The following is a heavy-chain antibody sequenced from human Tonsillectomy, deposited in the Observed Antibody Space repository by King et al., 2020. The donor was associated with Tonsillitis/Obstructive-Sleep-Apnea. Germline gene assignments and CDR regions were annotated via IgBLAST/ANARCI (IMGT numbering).Heavy chain of an antibody. D-gene: IGHD5-24*01. Sequence: VQLVESGGGLIQPGGSLRLSCAASGFTVSSNYMSWVRQAPGKGLEWVSFIYSGGSSYYADSVKGRFTISRDNSKNTLYLQMNSLRVEDTAVYYCARAPRWLPYYYMDVWGKGTTVTVSS. CDR2: IYSGGSS. CDR1: GFTVSSNY. J-gene: IGHJ6*03. V-gene: IGHV3-53*01. CDR3: ARAPRWLPYYYMDV.